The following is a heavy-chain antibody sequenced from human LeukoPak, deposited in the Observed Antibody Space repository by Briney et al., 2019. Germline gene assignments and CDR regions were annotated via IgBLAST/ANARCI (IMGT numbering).Heavy chain of an antibody. V-gene: IGHV5-51*01. CDR1: GYSFTSYW. CDR2: IYPGDSDT. CDR3: GSLVHPTTDYYDSSGYYD. D-gene: IGHD3-22*01. Sequence: GESLKITCKGSGYSFTSYWIGWVRQMPGKGLEWMGIIYPGDSDTRYSPSFQGQVTISADKSISTAYLQWSSLKASDTAMYYCGSLVHPTTDYYDSSGYYDWGQGTLVTVSS. J-gene: IGHJ4*02.